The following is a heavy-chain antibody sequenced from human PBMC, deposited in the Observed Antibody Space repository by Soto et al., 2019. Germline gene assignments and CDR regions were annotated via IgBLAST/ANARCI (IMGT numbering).Heavy chain of an antibody. J-gene: IGHJ6*02. CDR2: INHSGST. CDR3: ARVHGSYGMDV. Sequence: SETLSLTCAVYGGSFSGYYWSWIRQPPGKGLEWIGEINHSGSTNYNPSLKSRVTISVDTSKNQLSLKLSSVTAADTAVYYCARVHGSYGMDVWGQGTTVTVSS. CDR1: GGSFSGYY. V-gene: IGHV4-34*01.